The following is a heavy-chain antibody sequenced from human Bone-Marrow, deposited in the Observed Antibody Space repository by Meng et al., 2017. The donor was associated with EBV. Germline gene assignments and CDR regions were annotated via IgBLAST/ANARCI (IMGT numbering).Heavy chain of an antibody. D-gene: IGHD6-13*01. V-gene: IGHV7-4-1*02. CDR1: GYTFTSYA. CDR2: INTNTGNP. CDR3: ARGEGSSWYNWFDP. J-gene: IGHJ5*02. Sequence: VTLVQFGSDLKKPGSSVKVSCKASGYTFTSYAMNWVRQAPGQGLEWMGWINTNTGNPTYAQGFTGRFVFSLDTSVSTAYLQISSLKAEDTAVYYCARGEGSSWYNWFDPWGQGTLVTVSS.